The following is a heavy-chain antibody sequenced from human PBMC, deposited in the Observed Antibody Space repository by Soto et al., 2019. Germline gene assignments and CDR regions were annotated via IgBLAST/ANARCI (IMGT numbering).Heavy chain of an antibody. CDR2: IYYSGST. J-gene: IGHJ6*02. V-gene: IGHV4-39*01. CDR1: GGSISSSSYY. D-gene: IGHD6-13*01. Sequence: QLQLQESGPGLVKPSETLSLTCTVSGGSISSSSYYWGWIRQPPGKGLEWIGSIYYSGSTHYNPSGKCPLTMPVATSKNTFSLTLGAVTVAATAVYACASRQRVPSCYGMDVWGQGTTVTVSS. CDR3: ASRQRVPSCYGMDV.